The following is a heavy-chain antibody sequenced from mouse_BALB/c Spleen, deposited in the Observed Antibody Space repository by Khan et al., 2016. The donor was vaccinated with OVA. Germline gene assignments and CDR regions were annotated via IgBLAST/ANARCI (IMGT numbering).Heavy chain of an antibody. Sequence: VQLVESGPGLVAPSQNLSITCTASGFSLSDYGVSWIRQPPGKGLEWLGVIWGGGSTYYNSALQSRLSISKDNSKGQVFLKMSSLQWDDTAMFYRAKWIWSYYYTLNYWGQGTSVTVSS. V-gene: IGHV2-6-5*01. CDR2: IWGGGST. CDR3: AKWIWSYYYTLNY. CDR1: GFSLSDYG. J-gene: IGHJ4*01.